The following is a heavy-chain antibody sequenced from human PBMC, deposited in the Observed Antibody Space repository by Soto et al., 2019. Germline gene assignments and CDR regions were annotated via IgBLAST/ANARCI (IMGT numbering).Heavy chain of an antibody. J-gene: IGHJ4*02. CDR2: VSARGDST. V-gene: IGHV3-23*01. CDR1: GFTFSNYA. Sequence: GGSLRLSCAASGFTFSNYAMAWVRQAKGKGLEWVSVVSARGDSTNYADSVKGRFSISRDNSKNSLYLQMNSLRAEDTSVYYCAKRTLTAPFPFDYWGPGTLVTVSS. CDR3: AKRTLTAPFPFDY.